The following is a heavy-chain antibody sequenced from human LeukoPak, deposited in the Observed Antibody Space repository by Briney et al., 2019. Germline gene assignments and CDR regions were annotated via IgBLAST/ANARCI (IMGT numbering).Heavy chain of an antibody. J-gene: IGHJ3*02. V-gene: IGHV3-23*01. D-gene: IGHD3-9*01. CDR3: AKEYEIFVGAFDI. CDR2: IIVIGGST. Sequence: GGSLRVSCAASGFTFSTYAMSWVSPAPGKGRGWGSAIIVIGGSTYYAASVKGRFTISRDNSKNTLYLQMNSLRAEDTAVYYCAKEYEIFVGAFDIWGQGTMVTVSS. CDR1: GFTFSTYA.